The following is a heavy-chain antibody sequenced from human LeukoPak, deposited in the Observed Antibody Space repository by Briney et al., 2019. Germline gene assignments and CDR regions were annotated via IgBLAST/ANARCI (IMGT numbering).Heavy chain of an antibody. CDR3: ARQAAKYSYFDY. D-gene: IGHD5-18*01. V-gene: IGHV5-51*01. J-gene: IGHJ4*02. CDR2: IYPGDSDT. CDR1: GYSFTSYW. Sequence: GESLKISCKGSGYSFTSYWIGWVRQMPGQGLGWMGIIYPGDSDTRYNPSFQGQVTISADKSISTAYLEWSSLKASDTAMYYCARQAAKYSYFDYWDQGTLVTVSS.